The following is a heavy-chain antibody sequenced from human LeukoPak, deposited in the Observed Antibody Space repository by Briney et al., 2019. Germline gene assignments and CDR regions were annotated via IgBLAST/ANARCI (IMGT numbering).Heavy chain of an antibody. CDR3: VRAVDSSSADY. CDR2: RGHGGRGT. CDR1: GFTFPNYS. D-gene: IGHD6-6*01. V-gene: IGHV3-7*01. Sequence: GGSLRLSCAASGFTFPNYSMSWVRQAPGKGLEWVANRGHGGRGTYYVDSVKGRFTISRDNAENSLSLHMNSLRGEDTAVYYCVRAVDSSSADYWGQGTLVTVSS. J-gene: IGHJ4*02.